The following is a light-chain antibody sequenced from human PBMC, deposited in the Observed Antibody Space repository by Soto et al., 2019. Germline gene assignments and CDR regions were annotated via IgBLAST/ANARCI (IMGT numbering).Light chain of an antibody. CDR1: QNVSNND. J-gene: IGKJ5*01. CDR3: QQFGTSPPLIT. Sequence: IGLKQKPGTGCVSTEERATRSCRASQNVSNNDLALYQQKPGQAPRLLIYGASTRATGITDRFSGSGSGTEFPLTISRLEPEDFAAYYCQQFGTSPPLITFGQGTRLEI. V-gene: IGKV3-20*01. CDR2: GAS.